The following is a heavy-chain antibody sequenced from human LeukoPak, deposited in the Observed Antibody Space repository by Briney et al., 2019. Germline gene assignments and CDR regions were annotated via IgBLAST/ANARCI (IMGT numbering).Heavy chain of an antibody. CDR3: ARRYCSGGSCPNWFDP. D-gene: IGHD2-15*01. Sequence: ASVKVSCKASGYTFTSYYMHWVRQAPGQGPEWMGIINPSGGSTSYAQKFQGRVTMTRDMSTSTVYMELSSLRSEDTAVYYCARRYCSGGSCPNWFDPWGQGTLVTVSS. CDR1: GYTFTSYY. V-gene: IGHV1-46*01. CDR2: INPSGGST. J-gene: IGHJ5*02.